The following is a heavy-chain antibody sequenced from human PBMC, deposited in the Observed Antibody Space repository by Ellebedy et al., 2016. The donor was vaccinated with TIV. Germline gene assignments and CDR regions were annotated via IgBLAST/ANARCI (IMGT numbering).Heavy chain of an antibody. J-gene: IGHJ4*02. V-gene: IGHV3-23*01. CDR1: GFTLNTYA. Sequence: GESLKISCAASGFTLNTYAMSWVRQAPGKGLEWVSSISGTGGSTWYADSVQGRFTISRNNSKNTLSLQMNSLRADDTAVYYCAKLAGIHPWYFDHWGQGTLVPVSS. CDR2: ISGTGGST. CDR3: AKLAGIHPWYFDH. D-gene: IGHD2-15*01.